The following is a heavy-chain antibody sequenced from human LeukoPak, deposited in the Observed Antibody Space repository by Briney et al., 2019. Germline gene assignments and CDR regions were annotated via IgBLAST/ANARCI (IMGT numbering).Heavy chain of an antibody. CDR2: IYYSGST. CDR3: ARGQSREMATSLDY. Sequence: SETLSLTCTVSGGSISSYYWSWIRQPPGKGLEWIGYIYYSGSTNYNPSLKSRVTISVDTSKNQFSLKLSSVTAADTAVYYCARGQSREMATSLDYWGQGTLVTVSS. J-gene: IGHJ4*02. V-gene: IGHV4-59*01. D-gene: IGHD5-24*01. CDR1: GGSISSYY.